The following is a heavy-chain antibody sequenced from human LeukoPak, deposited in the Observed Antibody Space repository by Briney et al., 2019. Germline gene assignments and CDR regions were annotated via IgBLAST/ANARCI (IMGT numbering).Heavy chain of an antibody. J-gene: IGHJ4*02. CDR1: RFNFSTFG. Sequence: GRSLRRSWETSRFNFSTFGMRWVRQAPGKGLDWVAVISSDGSNKYYADSVRGRFTISRDNSKDTLYLQMSSLRIEDTAVYYCRAATKFLDYYYDYWGQGTLVTVSS. D-gene: IGHD3-22*01. CDR2: ISSDGSNK. CDR3: RAATKFLDYYYDY. V-gene: IGHV3-30*03.